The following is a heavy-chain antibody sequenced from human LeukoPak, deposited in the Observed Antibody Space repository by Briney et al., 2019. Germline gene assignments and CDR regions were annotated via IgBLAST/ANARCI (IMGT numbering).Heavy chain of an antibody. CDR2: IYYSGST. Sequence: ASETLALTCTVAGGSVSSGSYYWNWLRHPPGKVLEWIGYIYYSGSTNYNASLKSRVTISVDTSKNQFSLKLTSVTSADTAVYYCARGEFPSDLEFWGQGALITVSS. V-gene: IGHV4-61*01. CDR3: ARGEFPSDLEF. J-gene: IGHJ4*02. CDR1: GGSVSSGSYY. D-gene: IGHD3-10*01.